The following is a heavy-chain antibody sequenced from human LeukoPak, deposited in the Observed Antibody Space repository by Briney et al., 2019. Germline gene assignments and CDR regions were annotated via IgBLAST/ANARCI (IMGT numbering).Heavy chain of an antibody. CDR2: INPRGGST. J-gene: IGHJ6*04. CDR1: GYTFTSHF. Sequence: ASVKVSCKASGYTFTSHFMHWVRQAPGQGLEWMGIINPRGGSTSYTQKFQGRVTMTRDTSTSTVYMELSSLRSEDTAVYYCARDGTPIYSSGWVYMDVWGKGTTVTISS. D-gene: IGHD6-25*01. CDR3: ARDGTPIYSSGWVYMDV. V-gene: IGHV1-46*01.